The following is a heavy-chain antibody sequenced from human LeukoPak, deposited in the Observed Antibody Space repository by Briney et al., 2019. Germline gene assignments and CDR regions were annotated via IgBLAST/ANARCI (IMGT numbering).Heavy chain of an antibody. J-gene: IGHJ3*02. CDR3: AKRSSGYWVIGAFDI. Sequence: KASETLSLTCTVSGDSISSTSYYWGWIRQPPGKGLEWIGSIYYSGTTYYNPSLKSRVTMSVDTSKNQFSLNLSSATAADTAVYYCAKRSSGYWVIGAFDIWGQGTMVTVSS. V-gene: IGHV4-39*07. D-gene: IGHD3-22*01. CDR1: GDSISSTSYY. CDR2: IYYSGTT.